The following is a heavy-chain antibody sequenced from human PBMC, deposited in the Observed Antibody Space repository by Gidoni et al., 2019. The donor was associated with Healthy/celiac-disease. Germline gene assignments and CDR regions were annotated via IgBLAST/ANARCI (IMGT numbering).Heavy chain of an antibody. CDR1: GFPFSSYW. CDR2: IKSDGRST. CDR3: ARDREVVGAPDY. V-gene: IGHV3-74*01. Sequence: EVPLVESGGGFFQTGGSLRLSCAASGFPFSSYWMHWVRQAPGKGLVCVSRIKSDGRSTSYADSVKVRVTISSDNAKNTLYLQMNSLRAEDTAVYYCARDREVVGAPDYWGQGTLVTVSA. J-gene: IGHJ4*02. D-gene: IGHD1-26*01.